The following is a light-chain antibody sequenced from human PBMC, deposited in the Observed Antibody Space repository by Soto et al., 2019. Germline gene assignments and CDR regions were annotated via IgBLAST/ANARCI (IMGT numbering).Light chain of an antibody. J-gene: IGKJ1*01. CDR2: WAS. V-gene: IGKV4-1*01. CDR3: QQYYSIPPRT. CDR1: QSVFYSSSNKNY. Sequence: DIVMTQSPDSLAVSLGERATINCKSSQSVFYSSSNKNYLAWYQQKPGQPPKLLIYWASTRESGVPDRFSGSGYGTDFTLTISSLQAEDVAVYYCQQYYSIPPRTFGQGTKVEIK.